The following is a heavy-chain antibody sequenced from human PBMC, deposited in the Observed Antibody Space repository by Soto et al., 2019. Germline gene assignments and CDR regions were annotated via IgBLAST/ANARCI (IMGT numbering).Heavy chain of an antibody. CDR1: GFTFSSYA. J-gene: IGHJ4*02. Sequence: LRLSCAASGFTFSSYAMSWVRQAPGQGPEWVSAISGSGGSTYYADSVKGRFTISRDNSKNTLYLQMNSLRAEDTAVYYCAKDHHYDFWSGYYTGLGMFDYWGQGTMVTVSS. CDR2: ISGSGGST. V-gene: IGHV3-23*01. CDR3: AKDHHYDFWSGYYTGLGMFDY. D-gene: IGHD3-3*01.